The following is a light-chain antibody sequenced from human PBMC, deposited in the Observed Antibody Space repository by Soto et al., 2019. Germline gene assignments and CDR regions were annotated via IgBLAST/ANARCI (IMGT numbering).Light chain of an antibody. CDR2: EVS. J-gene: IGLJ3*02. V-gene: IGLV2-14*01. Sequence: QSALTQPASESGSPGQSITISCTGTSSDVGAYNYVSWYQQHPDKAPKLMIFEVSDRPSGVSNRFSGSNSGNTASLTISGLQAEDEADYFCSSYTSNSTLVFGGGTKLTVL. CDR3: SSYTSNSTLV. CDR1: SSDVGAYNY.